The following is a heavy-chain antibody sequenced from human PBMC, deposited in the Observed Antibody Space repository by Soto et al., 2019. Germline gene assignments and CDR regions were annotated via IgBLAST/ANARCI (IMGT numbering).Heavy chain of an antibody. CDR2: IYYSGTT. V-gene: IGHV4-59*08. CDR3: ARIGDYYQAFDS. Sequence: SETLSLTCTVSGSSISNSYWSWIRQPPGKGLEWIGHIYYSGTTNYNPSLKSRVTISVDTSKNQFSLNLSSVTAADTAVYYCARIGDYYQAFDSWGQGTLVPVSS. J-gene: IGHJ4*02. D-gene: IGHD3-22*01. CDR1: GSSISNSY.